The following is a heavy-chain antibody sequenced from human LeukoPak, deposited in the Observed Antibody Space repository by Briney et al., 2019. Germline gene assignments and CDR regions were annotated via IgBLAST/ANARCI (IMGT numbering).Heavy chain of an antibody. CDR2: IWYDGSNK. CDR3: ARKGGESSTSHYYYGMDV. V-gene: IGHV3-33*01. Sequence: PGRSLRLSCAASGFTFSSYGMHWVRQAPGKGLEWVAVIWYDGSNKYYADSVKGRFTISRDNSKNTLYLQMNSLRAEGTAVYYCARKGGESSTSHYYYGMDVWGQGTMVTVSS. CDR1: GFTFSSYG. J-gene: IGHJ6*02. D-gene: IGHD2-2*01.